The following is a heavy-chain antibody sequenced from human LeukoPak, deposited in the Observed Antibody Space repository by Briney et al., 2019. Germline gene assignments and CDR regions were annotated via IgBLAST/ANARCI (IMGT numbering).Heavy chain of an antibody. D-gene: IGHD2/OR15-2a*01. Sequence: ASVKVSCKSSGFTFTDHYIHRVLQGPGQGLEWMGYIGPHSTFTSSPQEFQGRVSMTRDASMSTAYMELTRLTSDDTAVYYCVREGEGPLSKDFDYWGQGTLVTVSS. V-gene: IGHV1-2*02. CDR3: VREGEGPLSKDFDY. J-gene: IGHJ4*02. CDR1: GFTFTDHY. CDR2: IGPHSTFT.